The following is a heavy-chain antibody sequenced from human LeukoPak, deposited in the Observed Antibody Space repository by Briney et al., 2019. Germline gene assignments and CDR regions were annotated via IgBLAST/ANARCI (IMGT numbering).Heavy chain of an antibody. Sequence: SCKASGGTFSSYAISWVRQAPGKGLEWVSAISGSGGSTYYADSVKGRFTISRDNSKNTLYLQMNSLRAEDTAVYYCAKEGYRYGYAIDYWGQGTLVTVSS. D-gene: IGHD5-18*01. CDR2: ISGSGGST. CDR1: GGTFSSYA. V-gene: IGHV3-23*01. J-gene: IGHJ4*02. CDR3: AKEGYRYGYAIDY.